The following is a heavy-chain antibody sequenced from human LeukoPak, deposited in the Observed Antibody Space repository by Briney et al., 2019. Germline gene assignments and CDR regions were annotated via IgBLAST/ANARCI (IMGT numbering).Heavy chain of an antibody. D-gene: IGHD3/OR15-3a*01. Sequence: PSETLSLTCTVSGGPLSSSSYHWGWIRQPPGKGLEGIGGIYYSGSTYYNPSLTIRVIISVDPSKTQFSLKLSSVTAADTAVYYCARTGGRGSAWTGYHDYWGQGALVTVSS. CDR2: IYYSGST. CDR1: GGPLSSSSYH. CDR3: ARTGGRGSAWTGYHDY. J-gene: IGHJ4*02. V-gene: IGHV4-39*01.